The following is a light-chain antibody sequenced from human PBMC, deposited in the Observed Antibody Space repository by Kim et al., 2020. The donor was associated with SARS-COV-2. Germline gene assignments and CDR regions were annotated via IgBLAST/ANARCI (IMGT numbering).Light chain of an antibody. Sequence: EIVMTQSPATLSVSPGERATLSCRASQSVSYNLAWYQQKPGQAPRLLIYGALTRAPGIPGRVSGSGSGTEFTLTISSLQSEDFAVYYCQQYDNWPLLTFGGGTKVDIK. V-gene: IGKV3-15*01. J-gene: IGKJ4*01. CDR2: GAL. CDR1: QSVSYN. CDR3: QQYDNWPLLT.